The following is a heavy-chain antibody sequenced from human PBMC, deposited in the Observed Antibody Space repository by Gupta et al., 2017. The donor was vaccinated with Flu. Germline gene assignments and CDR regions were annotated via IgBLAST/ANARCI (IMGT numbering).Heavy chain of an antibody. Sequence: QVQLVQSGAEVKKPGASVKVACKISGYTFTELSIYWVRQAPGEGLEGMGGFDPEDGGKVYEPKFQGRVIMTEDTSTDTAYMELSSLRSDDTAIYYCATAGDYNLDYWGQGSRVTVSS. CDR3: ATAGDYNLDY. J-gene: IGHJ4*02. CDR1: GYTFTELS. CDR2: FDPEDGGK. D-gene: IGHD4-17*01. V-gene: IGHV1-24*01.